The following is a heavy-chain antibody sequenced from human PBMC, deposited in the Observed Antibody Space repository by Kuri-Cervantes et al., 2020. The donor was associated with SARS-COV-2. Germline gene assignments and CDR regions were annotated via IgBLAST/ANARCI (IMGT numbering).Heavy chain of an antibody. CDR1: GFTFSSYE. Sequence: GGSLRLSCAASGFTFSSYEMNWVRQAPGKGLEWVAFIRYDGSNKYYADSVKGRFTISRHNSKNTLYLQMNSLRAEDTAVYYCARAGPGYCSGGSCYPGLFDYWGQGTLVTVSS. V-gene: IGHV3-30*02. J-gene: IGHJ4*02. CDR2: IRYDGSNK. CDR3: ARAGPGYCSGGSCYPGLFDY. D-gene: IGHD2-15*01.